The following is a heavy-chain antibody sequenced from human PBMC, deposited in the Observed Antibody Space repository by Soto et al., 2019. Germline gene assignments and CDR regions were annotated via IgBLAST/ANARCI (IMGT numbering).Heavy chain of an antibody. J-gene: IGHJ4*02. Sequence: SETLSLTCTVSGGSIISGNYYWSWIRQPPGKGLEWIGFMSYSGSTSYNASLKSRVTISVDTSKSQFSLNLSFVTAADTAVYYCATMGTPATGLYYFDNWGQGTLVTVSS. CDR1: GGSIISGNYY. CDR3: ATMGTPATGLYYFDN. D-gene: IGHD1-7*01. CDR2: MSYSGST. V-gene: IGHV4-30-4*01.